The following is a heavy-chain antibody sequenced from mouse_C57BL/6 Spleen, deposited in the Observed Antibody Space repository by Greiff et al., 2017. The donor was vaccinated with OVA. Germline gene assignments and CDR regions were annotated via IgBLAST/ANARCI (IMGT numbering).Heavy chain of an antibody. CDR1: GYTFTSYG. J-gene: IGHJ2*01. CDR2: IYPGSGST. D-gene: IGHD3-3*01. CDR3: ARSWDRYY. Sequence: QVQLQQSGAELVKPGASVTMSCKASGYTFTSYGITWVKQRPGHGLEWIGDIYPGSGSTYYNEKFKSKATLTVDTSSSTAYMQLSSLASEDSAVYYCARSWDRYYWGQGTTLTVSS. V-gene: IGHV1-55*01.